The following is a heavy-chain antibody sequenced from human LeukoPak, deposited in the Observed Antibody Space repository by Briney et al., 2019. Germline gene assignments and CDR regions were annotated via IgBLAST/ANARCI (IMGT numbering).Heavy chain of an antibody. V-gene: IGHV4-59*01. Sequence: SETLSLTCTVSGGSISSYYWSWIRQPPGKGLEWIGYIYYSGSTNYNPSLKSRVTISVDTSKNQFSLKLSSVPAADTAVYYCARDSHDSSGYYKSYWYFDLWGRGTLVTVSS. CDR3: ARDSHDSSGYYKSYWYFDL. D-gene: IGHD3-22*01. CDR1: GGSISSYY. J-gene: IGHJ2*01. CDR2: IYYSGST.